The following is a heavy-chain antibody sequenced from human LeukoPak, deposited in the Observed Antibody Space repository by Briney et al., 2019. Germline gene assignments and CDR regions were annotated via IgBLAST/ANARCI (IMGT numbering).Heavy chain of an antibody. CDR2: IYYSGST. CDR3: ARSHVLLWFGELSGAFDI. V-gene: IGHV4-59*08. J-gene: IGHJ3*02. D-gene: IGHD3-10*01. Sequence: PSETLSLTCTVSGGSISSYYWSWIRQPPGKGLEGIGYIYYSGSTNYNPSLKSRVTISVDTSKNQFSLKLSSVTAADTAVYYCARSHVLLWFGELSGAFDIWGQGTMVTVSS. CDR1: GGSISSYY.